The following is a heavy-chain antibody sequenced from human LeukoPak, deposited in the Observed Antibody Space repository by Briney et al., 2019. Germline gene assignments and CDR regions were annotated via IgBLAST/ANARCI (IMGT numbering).Heavy chain of an antibody. Sequence: GASVKVSCKASGYTFTSYGISWVRQAPGQGLEWMGWISAYNGNTNYAQKLQGRVAMTTDTSTSTAYMELRSLRSDDTAVYYCARMLLGWFGEYHFDYWGQGTLVTVSS. V-gene: IGHV1-18*01. CDR1: GYTFTSYG. D-gene: IGHD3-10*01. J-gene: IGHJ4*02. CDR2: ISAYNGNT. CDR3: ARMLLGWFGEYHFDY.